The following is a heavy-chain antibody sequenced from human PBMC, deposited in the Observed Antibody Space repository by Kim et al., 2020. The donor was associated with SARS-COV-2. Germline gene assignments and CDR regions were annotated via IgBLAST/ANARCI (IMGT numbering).Heavy chain of an antibody. D-gene: IGHD1-26*01. CDR3: AKAHDGYSGSYPRLYYYYYGVDL. J-gene: IGHJ6*04. CDR2: ISGSGGST. Sequence: GGSLRLSCAASGFTFSSYAMSWVRQAPGKGLEWVSTISGSGGSTYYADSVKGRFTISRDNSKNTLYLQMNSLRAEDTAVYYCAKAHDGYSGSYPRLYYYYYGVDLWGKGTTVTVSS. V-gene: IGHV3-23*01. CDR1: GFTFSSYA.